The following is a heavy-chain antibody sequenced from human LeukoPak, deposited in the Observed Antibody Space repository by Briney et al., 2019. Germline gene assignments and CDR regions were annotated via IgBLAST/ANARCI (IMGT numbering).Heavy chain of an antibody. CDR2: TRNKANSYTT. D-gene: IGHD3-16*01. CDR3: ARVGEGPNDY. Sequence: GGSLRLSCAASGFTFSDHYMDWVRQAPGKGLEWVGRTRNKANSYTTEYAASVKGRFTISRDDSKNSLYLQMNSLKTEDTAVYYCARVGEGPNDYWGQGTLVTVSS. CDR1: GFTFSDHY. V-gene: IGHV3-72*01. J-gene: IGHJ4*02.